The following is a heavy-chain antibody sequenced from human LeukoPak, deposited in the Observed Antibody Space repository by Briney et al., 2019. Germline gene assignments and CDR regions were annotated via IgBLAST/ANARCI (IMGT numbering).Heavy chain of an antibody. V-gene: IGHV4-59*08. Sequence: PSETLSLTCTVSGGSISSYYWSWIRQPPGKGLEWIGYIYYSGSTNYNPSLKSRVTISVDTSKNHFSPNLSSVTAADTAVYYCASHVVTTWGDYFDYWGQGTLVTVSS. CDR1: GGSISSYY. CDR2: IYYSGST. J-gene: IGHJ4*02. CDR3: ASHVVTTWGDYFDY. D-gene: IGHD4-23*01.